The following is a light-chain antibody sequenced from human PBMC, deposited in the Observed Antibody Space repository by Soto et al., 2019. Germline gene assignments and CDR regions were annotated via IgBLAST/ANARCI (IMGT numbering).Light chain of an antibody. CDR1: SSNIGSNT. J-gene: IGLJ1*01. Sequence: QSVLTQPPSASGTPGQRVTISCSGSSSNIGSNTVNWYQQLPGTASKLLIYSNNQRPSGVPDRFSGSKSGISASLAISGLQSEDEADYYSAAWDASLNGYVFGPGTKVTVL. CDR2: SNN. V-gene: IGLV1-44*01. CDR3: AAWDASLNGYV.